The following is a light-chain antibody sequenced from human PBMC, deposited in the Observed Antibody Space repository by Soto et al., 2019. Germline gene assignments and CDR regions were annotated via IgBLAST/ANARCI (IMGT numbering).Light chain of an antibody. V-gene: IGLV1-40*01. CDR3: QSYDSSLSGGV. J-gene: IGLJ2*01. Sequence: QSVLTQPPSASGTPGQRVTISCSGSSSNIGSNYVYWYQQLPGTAPKLLIYANSNRPSGVPDRFSGSKSGTSASLAITGLQAEDEADYYCQSYDSSLSGGVFGGGTKLTVL. CDR2: ANS. CDR1: SSNIGSNY.